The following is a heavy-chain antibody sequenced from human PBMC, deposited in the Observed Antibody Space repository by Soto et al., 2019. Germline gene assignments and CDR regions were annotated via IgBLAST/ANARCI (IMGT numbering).Heavy chain of an antibody. D-gene: IGHD3-22*01. J-gene: IGHJ3*02. Sequence: QVQLQESGPGLVKPSQTLSLTCTVSGGSISSGGYYWSWIRQHPGKGLEWIGYIYYSGSTYYNPSLKIRVTISVDTSKNQFSLKLSSVTAADTAVYYCARGSYYYDSSGHRGAFDIWGQGTMVTVSS. CDR2: IYYSGST. CDR3: ARGSYYYDSSGHRGAFDI. V-gene: IGHV4-31*03. CDR1: GGSISSGGYY.